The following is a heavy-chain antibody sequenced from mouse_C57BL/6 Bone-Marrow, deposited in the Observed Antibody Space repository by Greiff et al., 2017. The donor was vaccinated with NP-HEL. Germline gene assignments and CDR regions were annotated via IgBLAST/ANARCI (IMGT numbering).Heavy chain of an antibody. V-gene: IGHV5-17*01. CDR3: ARNYDEEEWFAY. CDR1: GFTFSDYG. J-gene: IGHJ3*01. CDR2: ISSGSSTI. D-gene: IGHD2-3*01. Sequence: EVQLVESGGGLVKPGGSLKLSCAASGFTFSDYGMHWVRQAPEKGLEWVAYISSGSSTIYYADTVKGRFTISRHNAKNTLFLQITSLRSEDTAMYYCARNYDEEEWFAYWGQGTLVTVSA.